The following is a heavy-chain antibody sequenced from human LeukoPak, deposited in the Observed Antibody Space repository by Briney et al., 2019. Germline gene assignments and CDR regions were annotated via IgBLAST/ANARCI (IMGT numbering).Heavy chain of an antibody. V-gene: IGHV3-33*01. CDR2: IWYDGSNK. CDR1: GFTFSSYG. J-gene: IGHJ4*02. CDR3: ARDLGIVPAARAFDY. Sequence: GGSLRLSCAASGFTFSSYGMHWVRQAPGKGLEWVAVIWYDGSNKYYADSVKGRFTISRDNSKNTLYLQMNSLRAEDTAVYYCARDLGIVPAARAFDYWGQGTLGTVSS. D-gene: IGHD2-2*01.